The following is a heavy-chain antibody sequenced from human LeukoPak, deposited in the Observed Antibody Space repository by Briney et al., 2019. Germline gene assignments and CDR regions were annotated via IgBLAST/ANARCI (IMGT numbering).Heavy chain of an antibody. CDR3: ARAFRYCSSTSCYLDH. CDR1: GFTFSDYY. V-gene: IGHV3-11*06. J-gene: IGHJ5*02. Sequence: GGSLRLSCAPSGFTFSDYYMSWIRQAPGKGLEWVSYISTSSYTNYADSVKGRLTISRDNAKNSLYLQMNSLRAEDTAVYYCARAFRYCSSTSCYLDHWGQGTLVTVSS. D-gene: IGHD2-2*01. CDR2: ISTSSYT.